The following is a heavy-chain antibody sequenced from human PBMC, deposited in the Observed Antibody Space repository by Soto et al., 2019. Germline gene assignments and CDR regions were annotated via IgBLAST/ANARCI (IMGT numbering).Heavy chain of an antibody. CDR3: TQQLALFAFDI. CDR1: GFTFSSYG. CDR2: IWYDGSNK. J-gene: IGHJ3*02. V-gene: IGHV3-33*01. Sequence: GGSLRLSCAASGFTFSSYGMHWVRQAPGKGLEWVAVIWYDGSNKYYADSVKGRFTISRDNSKNTLYLQMNSLRAEDTAVYYCTQQLALFAFDIWGQGTMVTVSS. D-gene: IGHD6-13*01.